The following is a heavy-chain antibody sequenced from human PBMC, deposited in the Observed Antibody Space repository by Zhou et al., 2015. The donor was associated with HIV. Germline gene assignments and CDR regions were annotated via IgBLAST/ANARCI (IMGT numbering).Heavy chain of an antibody. CDR2: IIPIFGTT. J-gene: IGHJ6*02. CDR1: GDTFSTNG. D-gene: IGHD3-3*01. V-gene: IGHV1-69*06. CDR3: AVGVQHYYGMDV. Sequence: QVQLEQSGAEVKKPGSSVKVSCKVSGDTFSTNGITWVRQAPGKGLEWMGGIIPIFGTTNYAQKFQGRVTMTADKSTTTAYMDLRSLKSEDTAVYYCAVGVQHYYGMDVWGQGTTVTVSS.